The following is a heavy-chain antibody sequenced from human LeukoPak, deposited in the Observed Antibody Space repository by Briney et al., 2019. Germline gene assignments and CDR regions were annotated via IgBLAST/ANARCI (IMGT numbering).Heavy chain of an antibody. CDR1: GGSISSYY. CDR3: ARLIAAAGPNWFDP. CDR2: IYYSGST. V-gene: IGHV4-59*01. Sequence: TSETLSLTCTVSGGSISSYYWSWIRQPPGKGLEWLGYIYYSGSTNYNPSLKSRVTISVDTSKNQFSLKLSSVTAADTAVYYCARLIAAAGPNWFDPWGQGTLVTVSS. J-gene: IGHJ5*02. D-gene: IGHD6-13*01.